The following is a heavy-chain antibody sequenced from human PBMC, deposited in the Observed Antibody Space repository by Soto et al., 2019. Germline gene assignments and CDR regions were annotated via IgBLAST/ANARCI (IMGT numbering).Heavy chain of an antibody. CDR1: GFTFDDYG. Sequence: GGSLRLSCAASGFTFDDYGMSWVRQAPGKGLEWVSGINWNGGSTGYADSVKGRFIISRDNAKNSLYLQMNSLRAEDTALYHCARDLIPGRAAAANDVFDIWGQGTMVTVSS. D-gene: IGHD6-13*01. J-gene: IGHJ3*02. CDR2: INWNGGST. CDR3: ARDLIPGRAAAANDVFDI. V-gene: IGHV3-20*01.